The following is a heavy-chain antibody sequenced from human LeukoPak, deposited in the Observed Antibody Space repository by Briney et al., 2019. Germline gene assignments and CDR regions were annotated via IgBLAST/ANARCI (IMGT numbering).Heavy chain of an antibody. J-gene: IGHJ6*02. D-gene: IGHD4-23*01. CDR3: ARTVFFNSYYYYGMDV. CDR1: GYGFTSYW. Sequence: GESLKISCKGSGYGFTSYWIGWVRQMPGKGLEWMGIIYPGDSDTRYSPSFQGQVTISADKSISTAYLQWSSLKASDTAMYYCARTVFFNSYYYYGMDVWGQGTTVTVSS. CDR2: IYPGDSDT. V-gene: IGHV5-51*01.